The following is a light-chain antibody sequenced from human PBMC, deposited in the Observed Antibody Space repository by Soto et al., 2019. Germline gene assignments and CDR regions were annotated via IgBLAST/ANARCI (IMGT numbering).Light chain of an antibody. CDR2: GTS. Sequence: EVVLTQSPVTLSLSPGERATLSCRASQSVSSRHLAWYQQKPGQAPRLLIYGTSSRATGIPDRFSGSGSGTDFTLTISRLEPEDFAVYYCQQYDNSPRYTFGQGTKVDI. V-gene: IGKV3-20*01. CDR1: QSVSSRH. J-gene: IGKJ2*01. CDR3: QQYDNSPRYT.